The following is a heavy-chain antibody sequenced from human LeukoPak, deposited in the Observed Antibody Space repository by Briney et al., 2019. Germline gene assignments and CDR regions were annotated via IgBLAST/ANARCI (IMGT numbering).Heavy chain of an antibody. J-gene: IGHJ4*02. V-gene: IGHV3-30*18. Sequence: GGSLRLSCAASGFTFSSYGMHWVRQAPGKGLEWVAVISYDGSNKYYADSVKGRFTISRDNSKNTLYLQMNSLRAEDTAVYYCAKPSSSVFYYFDYWGQGTLVTVSS. CDR2: ISYDGSNK. D-gene: IGHD6-6*01. CDR1: GFTFSSYG. CDR3: AKPSSSVFYYFDY.